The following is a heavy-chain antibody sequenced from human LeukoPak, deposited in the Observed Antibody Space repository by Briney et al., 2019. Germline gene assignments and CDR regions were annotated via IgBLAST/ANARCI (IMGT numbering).Heavy chain of an antibody. Sequence: GGSLSLSCAASGFTLSSYAMSWVRPAPGRGLEWVSAIIDSGNTYHADSVKGRFTISRDSSKNTLFLQMNRLRPEDAAVYYCAKAPVTTCRGAYCYPFDYWGQGTLVTVSS. J-gene: IGHJ4*02. CDR1: GFTLSSYA. D-gene: IGHD2-21*01. V-gene: IGHV3-23*01. CDR2: IIDSGNT. CDR3: AKAPVTTCRGAYCYPFDY.